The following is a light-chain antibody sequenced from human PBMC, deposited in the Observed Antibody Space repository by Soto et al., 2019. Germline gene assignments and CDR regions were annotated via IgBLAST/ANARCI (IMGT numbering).Light chain of an antibody. CDR1: RSILSGSNNY. V-gene: IGKV4-1*01. CDR2: WAS. Sequence: DIVMTQSPDSLAVSLGERATINCKSSRSILSGSNNYLAWYQQNPGQPPRLLIYWASTRESGVPDRFSGSGSGTDFTLTISSLQAEDVAVYYCQQYYSSPFAFGPGTKVDI. CDR3: QQYYSSPFA. J-gene: IGKJ3*01.